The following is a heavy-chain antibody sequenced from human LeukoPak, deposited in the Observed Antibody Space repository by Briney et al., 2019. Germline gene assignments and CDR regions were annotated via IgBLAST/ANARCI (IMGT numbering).Heavy chain of an antibody. Sequence: ASVKVSCKVSGYSFTGYYIHWVRQAPGQGLEWMGWINPTSGGTNSAQNFQGRVTMTRDTSTSTAYMDLISLRSDDTAVYYCARSPPWGSKGYFDYWAREPWSPSPQ. J-gene: IGHJ4*02. D-gene: IGHD3-16*01. V-gene: IGHV1-2*02. CDR3: ARSPPWGSKGYFDY. CDR1: GYSFTGYY. CDR2: INPTSGGT.